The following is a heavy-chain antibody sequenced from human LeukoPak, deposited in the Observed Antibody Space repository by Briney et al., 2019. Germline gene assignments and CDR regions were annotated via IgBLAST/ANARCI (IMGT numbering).Heavy chain of an antibody. CDR2: MYYSGST. CDR3: ASTYYYDSSGSIGGAFDI. V-gene: IGHV4-39*01. J-gene: IGHJ3*02. D-gene: IGHD3-22*01. CDR1: GGSISSSSYY. Sequence: PGGSLSLTCNVSGGSISSSSYYWGWIRQPPGKGLEWIGSMYYSGSTYYNPSLKSRVTISVDTSKKQFSLELSSVTATDTAVYYCASTYYYDSSGSIGGAFDIWGQGTVVAVSS.